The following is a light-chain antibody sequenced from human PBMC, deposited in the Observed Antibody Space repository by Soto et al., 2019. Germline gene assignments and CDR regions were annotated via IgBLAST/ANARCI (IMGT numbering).Light chain of an antibody. Sequence: QSALTQPASVSGSPGQSITISCTGSSSDIGAYNYVSWFQQYPGKAPKLIISEVSNRPSGVSNRFSGSKSGTAASLTISGLQTEDEADYFCFSFTTDWTHVFGTGTKLT. CDR2: EVS. V-gene: IGLV2-14*01. J-gene: IGLJ1*01. CDR1: SSDIGAYNY. CDR3: FSFTTDWTHV.